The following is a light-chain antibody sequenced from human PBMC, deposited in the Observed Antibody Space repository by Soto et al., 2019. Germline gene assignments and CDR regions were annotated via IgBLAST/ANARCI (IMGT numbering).Light chain of an antibody. Sequence: QSVLTQPPSASGTPGQRVTISWSGSSSNIGSNYVFWYQHLPGTAPKLLIYRNNQRPSGVPDRFSGSKSGTSASLAISGLRCEDETDYYCAAWDDSLSGVVFGGGTKLTVL. CDR2: RNN. J-gene: IGLJ2*01. V-gene: IGLV1-47*01. CDR3: AAWDDSLSGVV. CDR1: SSNIGSNY.